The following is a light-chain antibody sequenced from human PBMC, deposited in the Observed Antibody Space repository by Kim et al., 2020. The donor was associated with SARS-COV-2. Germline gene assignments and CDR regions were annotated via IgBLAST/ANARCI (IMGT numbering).Light chain of an antibody. V-gene: IGKV1-39*01. CDR2: AAS. CDR1: QSISDY. CDR3: QQSYSISYT. Sequence: IQMTQSPSSLSASVGDRVTITCRASQSISDYLNWYQQKPGKAPKLLMYAASSLRSGVPSRFSGSGSGTEFTLTISSLQPDDFATYYCQQSYSISYTFGQGTKLEI. J-gene: IGKJ2*01.